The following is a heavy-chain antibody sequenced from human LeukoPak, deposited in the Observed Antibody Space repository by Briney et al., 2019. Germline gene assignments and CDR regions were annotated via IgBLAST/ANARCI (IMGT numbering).Heavy chain of an antibody. CDR2: IRYDGSNK. CDR3: ARAPSSLGAFDI. CDR1: GFTLRVNY. D-gene: IGHD6-13*01. V-gene: IGHV3-30*02. Sequence: GGSLRLSCVASGFTLRVNYMTWIRQTPGKGLEWVAFIRYDGSNKYYADSVKGRFTISRDNSKNTLYLQMNSLRAEDTAVYYCARAPSSLGAFDIWGQGTMVTVSS. J-gene: IGHJ3*02.